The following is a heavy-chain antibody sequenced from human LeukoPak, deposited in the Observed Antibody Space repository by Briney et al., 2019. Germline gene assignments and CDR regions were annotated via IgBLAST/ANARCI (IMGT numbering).Heavy chain of an antibody. CDR1: GGSFSGYY. D-gene: IGHD2-2*01. J-gene: IGHJ4*02. CDR2: INHSGST. Sequence: SETLSLTCAVYGGSFSGYYWNWIRQPPGKGLEWIGEINHSGSTNYNPSLKSRVTISVDTSKNQFSLKLSSVTAADTAVYYCARADIVVVPAAAYFDYWGQGTLVTVSS. CDR3: ARADIVVVPAAAYFDY. V-gene: IGHV4-34*01.